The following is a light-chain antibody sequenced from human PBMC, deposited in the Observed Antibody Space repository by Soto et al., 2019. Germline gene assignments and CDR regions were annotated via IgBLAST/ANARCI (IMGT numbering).Light chain of an antibody. CDR1: QSVDNY. CDR3: QQYNSWPLT. V-gene: IGKV3-15*01. J-gene: IGKJ4*01. CDR2: GAS. Sequence: ILMTQSPDTLSVSLGQRVTLSCRASQSVDNYLAWYQQRPGQSPRLLIYGASTRATGVPARFSGSGSGTDFTLTISSLQSEDFAVYYCQQYNSWPLTFGGGTKVEIK.